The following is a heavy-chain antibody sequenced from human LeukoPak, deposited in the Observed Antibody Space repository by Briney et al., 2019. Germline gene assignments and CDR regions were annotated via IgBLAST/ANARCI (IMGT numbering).Heavy chain of an antibody. CDR1: GYSFTKYW. CDR2: IYPGDSDT. Sequence: KSGESLKISCKGSGYSFTKYWIGWVRQMPRKGLEWMGIIYPGDSDTRYSPSFQGQVSISADRSISTAYLQWSSLKASDTAMYYCATRYSSGWYDAFDIWGQGTMVTVSS. D-gene: IGHD6-19*01. CDR3: ATRYSSGWYDAFDI. J-gene: IGHJ3*02. V-gene: IGHV5-51*01.